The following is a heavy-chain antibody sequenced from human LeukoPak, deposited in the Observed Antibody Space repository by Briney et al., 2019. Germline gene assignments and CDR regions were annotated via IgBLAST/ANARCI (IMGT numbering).Heavy chain of an antibody. J-gene: IGHJ4*02. Sequence: GASVRVSCKASGGTFSSYAISWVRQAPGQGLGWMGGIIPIFGTANYAQKFQGRVTITADESTSTAYMELSSLRSEDTAVYYCARDSGSVDTAMAHFDYWGQGTLVTVSS. V-gene: IGHV1-69*13. CDR3: ARDSGSVDTAMAHFDY. CDR1: GGTFSSYA. D-gene: IGHD5-18*01. CDR2: IIPIFGTA.